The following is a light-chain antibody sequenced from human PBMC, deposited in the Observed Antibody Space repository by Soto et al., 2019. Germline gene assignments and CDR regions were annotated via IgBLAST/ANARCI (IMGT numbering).Light chain of an antibody. Sequence: QSALTQPASVSGSPGQSITISCTGTSSDVGSYNLVSWYQQHPGKAPKLMIYEGSKRPSGVSARFSGSKCGNTASLTISGLHAEDEADYCCCSYAGSSYVFGTGTKLTVL. CDR3: CSYAGSSYV. CDR2: EGS. V-gene: IGLV2-23*01. CDR1: SSDVGSYNL. J-gene: IGLJ1*01.